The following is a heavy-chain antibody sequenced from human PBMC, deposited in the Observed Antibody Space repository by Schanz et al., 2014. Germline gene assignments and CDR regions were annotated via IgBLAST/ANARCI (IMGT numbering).Heavy chain of an antibody. J-gene: IGHJ4*02. CDR3: AREDCSATSCYFRY. CDR1: GFTFTNYA. D-gene: IGHD2-15*01. CDR2: ISGSGVTI. Sequence: EVQLLESGGGLVQPGGSLRLSCAASGFTFTNYAMTWVRQAPGKGLEWVSVISGSGVTIYYADSVKGRFTISRDNSKNTLYLQMNTLRAEDTAVYYCAREDCSATSCYFRYWGQGTLVTVSS. V-gene: IGHV3-23*01.